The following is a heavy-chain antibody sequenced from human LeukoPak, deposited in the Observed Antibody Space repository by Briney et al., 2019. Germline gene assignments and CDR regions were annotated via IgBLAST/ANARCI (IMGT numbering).Heavy chain of an antibody. J-gene: IGHJ4*02. CDR3: VRDSYSNYFDY. CDR2: ISSSSSYI. CDR1: GFTFSSYR. Sequence: GGSLRLSCAASGFTFSSYRMNWVRQAPGEGLEWVSFISSSSSYIDYADSVKRRFTISRDNAKNSLYLQMNSLRAEDTAVYYCVRDSYSNYFDYWGQGTLVTVSS. D-gene: IGHD4-11*01. V-gene: IGHV3-21*01.